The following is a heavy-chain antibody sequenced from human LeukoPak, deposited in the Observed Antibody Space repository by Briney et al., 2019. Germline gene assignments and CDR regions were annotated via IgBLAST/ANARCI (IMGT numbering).Heavy chain of an antibody. V-gene: IGHV1-18*01. CDR2: ISAYNGNT. Sequence: ASVKVSCKASGYTFTSYGISWVRQAPGQGLEWMGWISAYNGNTNYAQKLQGRVTMTTDTSTSTAYMELRSLRSDDTAVYYCARAPYCSSTSCYGVADYWGQGILVTVSS. D-gene: IGHD2-2*01. CDR3: ARAPYCSSTSCYGVADY. CDR1: GYTFTSYG. J-gene: IGHJ4*02.